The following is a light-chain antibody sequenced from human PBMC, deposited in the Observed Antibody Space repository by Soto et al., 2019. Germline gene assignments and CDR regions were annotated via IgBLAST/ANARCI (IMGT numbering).Light chain of an antibody. CDR1: QGINSW. Sequence: DVQMTQSPSSLSASVGDRVTITCRASQGINSWLAWYQQKPEKAPKSLIYAASSLQPGVPSRFSGSVSGTDFTLSIRNLQPEDSATYYCQQYTIYPRTFGGGTKVQIK. J-gene: IGKJ4*01. CDR3: QQYTIYPRT. V-gene: IGKV1D-16*01. CDR2: AAS.